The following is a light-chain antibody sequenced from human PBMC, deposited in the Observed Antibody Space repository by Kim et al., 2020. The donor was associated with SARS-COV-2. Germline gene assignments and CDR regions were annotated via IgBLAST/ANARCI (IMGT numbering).Light chain of an antibody. V-gene: IGLV3-21*04. CDR3: QVWDTSTNHRV. CDR2: YDT. J-gene: IGLJ3*02. CDR1: NIGRTS. Sequence: SYELTQPPSVSVAPGKTATITCAGNNIGRTSVHWYQQRPGQAPVVVIYYDTDRPSGIPGRLSGSKSGNTATLTISRVEAGDEADYYCQVWDTSTNHRVFGGGTQLTVL.